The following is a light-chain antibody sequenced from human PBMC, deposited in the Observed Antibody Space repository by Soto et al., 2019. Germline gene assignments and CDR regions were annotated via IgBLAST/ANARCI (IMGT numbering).Light chain of an antibody. J-gene: IGLJ1*01. CDR3: SSYTSSSTRV. CDR2: DGS. Sequence: QSALTQPASVSGSPGQSITISCTGTSSDVGGYNYVSWYQQHPGKAPKLMIYDGSNRPSGVSNRFSGSKSGNTASLTISGLQADDEADYYCSSYTSSSTRVFGTGTKVTVL. V-gene: IGLV2-14*01. CDR1: SSDVGGYNY.